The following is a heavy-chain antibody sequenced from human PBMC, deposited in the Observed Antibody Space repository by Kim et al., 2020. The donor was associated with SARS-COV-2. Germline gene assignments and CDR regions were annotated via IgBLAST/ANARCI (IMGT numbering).Heavy chain of an antibody. CDR2: IYYSGST. D-gene: IGHD1-26*01. J-gene: IGHJ3*01. CDR3: ARTGPAIYSGSYMDAF. Sequence: SETLSLTCTVSGGSISSSSYYWGWIRQPPGKGLEWIGSIYYSGSTYYNPSLKSRVTISVDTSKNQFSLKLSSVTAADTAVYYCARTGPAIYSGSYMDAF. CDR1: GGSISSSSYY. V-gene: IGHV4-39*01.